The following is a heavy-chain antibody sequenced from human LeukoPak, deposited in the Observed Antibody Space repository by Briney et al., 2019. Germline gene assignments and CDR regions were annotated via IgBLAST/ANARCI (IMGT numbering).Heavy chain of an antibody. CDR3: ASGGGYSGSPHYYYYYYMDV. D-gene: IGHD1-26*01. J-gene: IGHJ6*03. CDR2: INPSGGST. Sequence: ASVKVSCKASGYTFTSYYMHWVRQAPGQGLEWMGIINPSGGSTSYAQKFQGRVTMTRDMSTSTVYMELSSLRSEDTAVYYCASGGGYSGSPHYYYYYYMDVWGKGTTVTVSS. CDR1: GYTFTSYY. V-gene: IGHV1-46*01.